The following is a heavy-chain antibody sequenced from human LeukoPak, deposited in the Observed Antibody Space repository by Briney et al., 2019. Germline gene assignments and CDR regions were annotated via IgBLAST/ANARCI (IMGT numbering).Heavy chain of an antibody. CDR2: INHSGST. D-gene: IGHD5-18*01. J-gene: IGHJ4*02. V-gene: IGHV4-34*01. CDR3: ARGDSRYGYVY. Sequence: LRLSCAASGFTFSDYYMSWIRQPPGKGLEWIGEINHSGSTNYNPSLKSRVTISVDTSKNQFSLKLSSVTAADTAVYYCARGDSRYGYVYWGQGTLVTVSS. CDR1: GFTFSDYY.